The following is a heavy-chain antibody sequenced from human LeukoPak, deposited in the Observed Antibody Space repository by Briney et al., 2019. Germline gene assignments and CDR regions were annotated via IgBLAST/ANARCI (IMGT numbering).Heavy chain of an antibody. J-gene: IGHJ3*02. Sequence: GGSLRLSCAASGFTFSSYWMHWVRQAPGKGLVWVSRINTDGSSTNYADSVKGRFTISRDNAKNTLDLQMDSLRAEDTAVYYCARAEDCSSTSCPRSFDIWGQGTMVTVSS. CDR3: ARAEDCSSTSCPRSFDI. CDR2: INTDGSST. D-gene: IGHD2-2*01. CDR1: GFTFSSYW. V-gene: IGHV3-74*01.